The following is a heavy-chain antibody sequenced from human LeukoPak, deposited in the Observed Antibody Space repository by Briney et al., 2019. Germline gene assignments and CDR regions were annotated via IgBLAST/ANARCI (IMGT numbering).Heavy chain of an antibody. V-gene: IGHV3-23*01. D-gene: IGHD5-24*01. CDR3: TRVGYIDEGIDY. CDR1: GFTFSSHA. Sequence: SGGSLRLSCAASGFTFSSHAMSWVRQAPGKGLEWVSAMRGSGGTTDYADAVKGRFTISRDNSKNTLYLQMNSLRAEDTAIYYCTRVGYIDEGIDYWGQGTLVTVSS. J-gene: IGHJ4*02. CDR2: MRGSGGTT.